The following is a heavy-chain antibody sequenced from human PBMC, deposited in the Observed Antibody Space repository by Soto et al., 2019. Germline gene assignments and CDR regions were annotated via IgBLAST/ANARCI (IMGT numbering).Heavy chain of an antibody. CDR1: GFTFSNAW. CDR2: IKSKTDGGTT. CDR3: TTDGLTTVTREGFDY. J-gene: IGHJ4*02. D-gene: IGHD4-17*01. V-gene: IGHV3-15*07. Sequence: GGSLRLSCAASGFTFSNAWINWVRQAPGKGLEWGGRIKSKTDGGTTDYAAPVKGRFTISRDDSKNTLYLQMNSLKTEDTAVYYCTTDGLTTVTREGFDYWGQGTLVTVSS.